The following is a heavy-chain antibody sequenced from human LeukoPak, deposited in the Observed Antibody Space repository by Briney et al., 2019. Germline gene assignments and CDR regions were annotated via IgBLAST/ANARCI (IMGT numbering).Heavy chain of an antibody. D-gene: IGHD6-13*01. CDR2: IHSGGTT. Sequence: GGSLRLSCAASGFTVNTNFMNWVRQAPGKGLEWVSVIHSGGTTYYADSVQGRFTISRDSSKNTLYLQMNSLRAEDTAVYYCTRYSVYSSSWFSIRGGQGTLVTVSS. CDR1: GFTVNTNF. V-gene: IGHV3-53*01. J-gene: IGHJ4*02. CDR3: TRYSVYSSSWFSIR.